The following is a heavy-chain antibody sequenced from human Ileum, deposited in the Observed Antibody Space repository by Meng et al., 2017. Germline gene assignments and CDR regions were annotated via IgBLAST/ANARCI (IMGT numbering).Heavy chain of an antibody. J-gene: IGHJ2*01. D-gene: IGHD6-13*01. CDR3: ARSCSWLRLGSNWYFDL. V-gene: IGHV4-4*02. CDR1: CGSRGARNW. Sequence: QRHEYGADLLKPSRTLSLTYAVSCGSRGARNWGSWVRQPPGKVLAGLARTNTSVRHNYTTSLKCRLSMSVDTSKNQFSLKLSSVTAADTAADYCARSCSWLRLGSNWYFDLWGRGTLVTVSS. CDR2: TNTSVRH.